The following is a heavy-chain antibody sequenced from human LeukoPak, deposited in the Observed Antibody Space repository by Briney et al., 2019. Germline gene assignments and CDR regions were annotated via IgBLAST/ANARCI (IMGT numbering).Heavy chain of an antibody. J-gene: IGHJ5*02. V-gene: IGHV4-34*01. D-gene: IGHD2-2*02. CDR2: INHSGTT. CDR3: ARVSDGYCSSTSCYIVGDNWFDP. CDR1: GGSFNGYY. Sequence: SETLSLTCGVYGGSFNGYYWSWIRQPPGKGLEWIGEINHSGTTNYNPSLKSRVTISVDTSKNQFSLKLSSVTAADTAVYYCARVSDGYCSSTSCYIVGDNWFDPWAREPWSPSPQ.